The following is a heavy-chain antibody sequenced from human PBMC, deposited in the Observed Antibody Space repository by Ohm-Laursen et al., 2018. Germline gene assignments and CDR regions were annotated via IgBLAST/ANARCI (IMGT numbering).Heavy chain of an antibody. Sequence: LVKVSCKASGYTFTAYYMHWVRQAPGQGLEWMGWIKPNSGGTNYAQKFQGRVTMTRDTSISTDYMEVSSLTSDDTAVYYCARGLTRSAFDIWGQGAKVTVSS. CDR1: GYTFTAYY. CDR3: ARGLTRSAFDI. V-gene: IGHV1-2*02. D-gene: IGHD4/OR15-4a*01. CDR2: IKPNSGGT. J-gene: IGHJ3*02.